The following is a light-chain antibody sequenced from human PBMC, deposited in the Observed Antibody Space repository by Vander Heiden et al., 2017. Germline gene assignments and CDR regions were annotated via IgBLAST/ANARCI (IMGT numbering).Light chain of an antibody. Sequence: SSELTQDPAVSVALGQTVRITCQGDSLRSYYASWYQQKPGQAPVLVIYGKNNRPSGIPDRFSGSSSGNTASVTITGAQAEDEADYYCNARDSSGNHQFGGGTKLTVL. J-gene: IGLJ2*01. CDR1: SLRSYY. V-gene: IGLV3-19*01. CDR2: GKN. CDR3: NARDSSGNHQ.